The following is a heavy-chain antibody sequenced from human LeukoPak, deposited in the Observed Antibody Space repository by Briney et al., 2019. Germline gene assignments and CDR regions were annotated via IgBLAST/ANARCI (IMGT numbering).Heavy chain of an antibody. V-gene: IGHV3-30*04. D-gene: IGHD4-11*01. J-gene: IGHJ3*02. CDR2: ISYDGSNK. CDR3: ARGLTVTTPLSI. Sequence: GGSLRLSCAASGFTFSSYAMHWVRQAPGKGLEWVAVISYDGSNKYYADSVKGRFTISRDNSKNTLYLQMNSLRAEDTAVYYCARGLTVTTPLSIWGQGTMVTVSS. CDR1: GFTFSSYA.